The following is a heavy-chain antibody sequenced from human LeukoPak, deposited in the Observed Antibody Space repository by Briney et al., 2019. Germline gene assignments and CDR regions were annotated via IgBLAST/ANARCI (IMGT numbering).Heavy chain of an antibody. D-gene: IGHD5-24*01. CDR1: GFTFSSYG. CDR2: ISGSGGST. CDR3: AKDRLRRDGYNAFEY. V-gene: IGHV3-23*01. J-gene: IGHJ4*02. Sequence: GGSLRLSCAASGFTFSSYGMSGVRQAPGKGLEWVSAISGSGGSTYYADSVKGRFTISRDNSKSTLYLQMNSLRAEDTAVYYCAKDRLRRDGYNAFEYWGQGTLVTVSS.